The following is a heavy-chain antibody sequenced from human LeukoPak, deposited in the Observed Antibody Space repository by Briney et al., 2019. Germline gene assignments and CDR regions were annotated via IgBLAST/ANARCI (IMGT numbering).Heavy chain of an antibody. D-gene: IGHD3-9*01. CDR2: IIPIFGTA. CDR3: ARERAQGHQYTGVRYDILTGYRTGDAFDI. Sequence: GASVKVSCKASGYTFTSYDISWVRQAPGQGLEWMGGIIPIFGTANYAQKFQGRVTITADKSTSTAYMELSSLRSEDTAVYYCARERAQGHQYTGVRYDILTGYRTGDAFDIWGQGTMVTVSS. CDR1: GYTFTSYD. J-gene: IGHJ3*02. V-gene: IGHV1-69*06.